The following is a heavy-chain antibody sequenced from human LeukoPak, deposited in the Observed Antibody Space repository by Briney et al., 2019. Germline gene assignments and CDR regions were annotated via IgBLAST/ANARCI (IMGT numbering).Heavy chain of an antibody. V-gene: IGHV3-30-3*01. CDR2: TSYDGSNK. CDR1: GFTFSSYA. Sequence: GGSLRLSCAASGFTFSSYAMHWVRQAPGKGLEWVAVTSYDGSNKYYADSVKGRFTISRDDSKNTLYLQMNSLRAEDTAVYYCARGYSSGWYDAFDIWGQGTMVTVSS. CDR3: ARGYSSGWYDAFDI. D-gene: IGHD6-19*01. J-gene: IGHJ3*02.